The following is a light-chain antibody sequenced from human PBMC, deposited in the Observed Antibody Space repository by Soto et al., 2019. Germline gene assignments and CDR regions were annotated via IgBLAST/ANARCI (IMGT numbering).Light chain of an antibody. CDR2: GAS. CDR1: QSVRSTY. CDR3: QQYSDSPRLT. Sequence: EIVLTQSPGTLSLSPGERATLSCRASQSVRSTYLAWYQQKPGQAPRLLLDGASSRATGTPDRFSGSGSGTDFTLTTSRLEPEDFAVYYCQQYSDSPRLTFGGGTKVEIK. J-gene: IGKJ4*01. V-gene: IGKV3-20*01.